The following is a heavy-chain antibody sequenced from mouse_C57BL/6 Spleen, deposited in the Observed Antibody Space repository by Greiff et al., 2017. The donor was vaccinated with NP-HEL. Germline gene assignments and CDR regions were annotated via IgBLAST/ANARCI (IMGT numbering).Heavy chain of an antibody. Sequence: DVKLQESGPELVKPGASVKIPCKASGYTFTDYNMDWVKQSHGKSLEWIGDINPNNGGTIYNQKFKGKATLTVDKSSSTAYMELRSLTSEDTAVYYCARFEGEVPWYFDVWGTGTTVTVSS. V-gene: IGHV1-18*01. CDR3: ARFEGEVPWYFDV. CDR2: INPNNGGT. CDR1: GYTFTDYN. D-gene: IGHD2-14*01. J-gene: IGHJ1*03.